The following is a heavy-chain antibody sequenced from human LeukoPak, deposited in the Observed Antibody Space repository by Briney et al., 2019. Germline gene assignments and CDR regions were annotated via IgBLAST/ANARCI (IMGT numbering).Heavy chain of an antibody. Sequence: PSQTLSLTCTVSGGSISSGSYYWSWIRQPAGKGLEWIGRIYTSGSTNYNPFLKSRVTISVDTSKNQFSLKLSSVTAADTAVYYCARGRQHTENWFDPWGQGTLVTVSS. J-gene: IGHJ5*02. D-gene: IGHD2-21*01. CDR3: ARGRQHTENWFDP. CDR1: GGSISSGSYY. CDR2: IYTSGST. V-gene: IGHV4-61*02.